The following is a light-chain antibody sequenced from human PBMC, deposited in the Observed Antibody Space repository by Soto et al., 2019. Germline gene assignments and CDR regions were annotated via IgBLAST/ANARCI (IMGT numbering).Light chain of an antibody. CDR1: SSDVGGYNY. CDR3: SSYTSSNTWV. CDR2: EVS. J-gene: IGLJ2*01. V-gene: IGLV2-14*01. Sequence: QSALTQPAPVSGSPGQSITISCTGASSDVGGYNYVSWYQQHPGKVPKFMIYEVSNRPSGVSNRFSGSKSGNTASLTISGLQAEDEADYYCSSYTSSNTWVFGGGTKLTVL.